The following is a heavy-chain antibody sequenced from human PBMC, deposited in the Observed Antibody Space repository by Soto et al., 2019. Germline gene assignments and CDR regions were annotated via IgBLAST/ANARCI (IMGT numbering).Heavy chain of an antibody. CDR1: GFTFSSYG. J-gene: IGHJ4*02. V-gene: IGHV3-30*18. D-gene: IGHD3-9*01. Sequence: GGSLRLSCAASGFTFSSYGMHWVRQAPGKGLEWVAVISYDGSNKYYADSVKGRFTISRDNSKNTLYLQMNSLRAEDTAVYYCAKVAGPGDILTGYYVDYWGQGTLVTVSS. CDR2: ISYDGSNK. CDR3: AKVAGPGDILTGYYVDY.